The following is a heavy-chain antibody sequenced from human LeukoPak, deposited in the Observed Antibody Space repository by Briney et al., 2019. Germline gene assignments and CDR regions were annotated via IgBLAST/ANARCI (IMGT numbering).Heavy chain of an antibody. CDR3: ARYARKLEPRDY. J-gene: IGHJ4*02. CDR2: IYYSGST. V-gene: IGHV4-30-4*08. D-gene: IGHD1-14*01. Sequence: SQTLSLTCTVSGGSISSGDYYWSWLRQPPGKGLEWIGYIYYSGSTYYNPSLKSRVTISVDTSKNQFSLKLSSVTAADTAVYYCARYARKLEPRDYWGQGTLVTVSS. CDR1: GGSISSGDYY.